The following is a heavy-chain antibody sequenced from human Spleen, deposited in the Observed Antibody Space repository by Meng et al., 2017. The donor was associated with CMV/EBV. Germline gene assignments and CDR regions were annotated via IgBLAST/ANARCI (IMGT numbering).Heavy chain of an antibody. CDR2: ISSSRSYI. CDR1: KFTFSTYT. Sequence: GESLKISCAASKFTFSTYTMHWVRQAPGKGLEWVSSISSSRSYIYYTDSVKGRFTISRDNARNSLYLQMNSLRAEDTAVYYCARERLYQSLWGDAFDMWGLGTMVTVSS. J-gene: IGHJ3*02. D-gene: IGHD5-18*01. CDR3: ARERLYQSLWGDAFDM. V-gene: IGHV3-21*01.